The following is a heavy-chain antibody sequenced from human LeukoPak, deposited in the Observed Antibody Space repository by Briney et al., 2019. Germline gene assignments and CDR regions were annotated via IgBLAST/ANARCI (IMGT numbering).Heavy chain of an antibody. J-gene: IGHJ4*02. V-gene: IGHV4-34*01. Sequence: SETLSLTCAVYGGSFSGYYWSWIRQPPEKGLEWIGEINHSGSTNYNPSLKSRVTISVDTSKNQFSLKLSSVTAADTAVYYCARAPVTPFAFDYWGQGTLVTVSS. CDR3: ARAPVTPFAFDY. CDR2: INHSGST. D-gene: IGHD4-11*01. CDR1: GGSFSGYY.